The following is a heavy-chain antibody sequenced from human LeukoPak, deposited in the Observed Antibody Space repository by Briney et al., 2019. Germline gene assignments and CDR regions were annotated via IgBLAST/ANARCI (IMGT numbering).Heavy chain of an antibody. CDR3: ARDSLIVLMVYAAPDAFDI. J-gene: IGHJ3*02. CDR2: INPNSGGT. CDR1: GYTFTGYY. D-gene: IGHD2-8*01. V-gene: IGHV1-2*02. Sequence: EASVKVSCKASGYTFTGYYMHWVRQAPGQGLEWMGWINPNSGGTNYAQKFQGRVTMTRDTSISTAYMELSRLRSDDTAVYYCARDSLIVLMVYAAPDAFDIWGQGTMVTVSS.